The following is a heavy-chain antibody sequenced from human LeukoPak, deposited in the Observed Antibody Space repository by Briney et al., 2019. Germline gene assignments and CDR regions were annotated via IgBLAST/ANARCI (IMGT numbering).Heavy chain of an antibody. CDR3: ARHTSDYGDHGGVDY. CDR2: IYYSEST. J-gene: IGHJ4*02. CDR1: GGSISSFY. Sequence: SETLSLTCTVSGGSISSFYWSWIRQPPGKGLEWIGYIYYSESTNYSPSLKSRVTISVDTSKNQFSLNLSSVTAADTAVYYCARHTSDYGDHGGVDYWGQGTLVTVSS. D-gene: IGHD4-17*01. V-gene: IGHV4-59*08.